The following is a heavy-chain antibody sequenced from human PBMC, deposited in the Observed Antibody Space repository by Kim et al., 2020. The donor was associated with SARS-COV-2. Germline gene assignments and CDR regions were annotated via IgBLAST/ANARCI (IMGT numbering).Heavy chain of an antibody. CDR3: AKGRRILTGYKKSYYYYGMDV. J-gene: IGHJ6*02. CDR2: ISYDGSNK. V-gene: IGHV3-30*18. D-gene: IGHD3-9*01. CDR1: GFTFSSYG. Sequence: GGSLRLSCAASGFTFSSYGMHWVRQAPGKGLEWVAVISYDGSNKYYADSVKGRFTISRDNSKNTLYLQMNSLRAEDTAVYYCAKGRRILTGYKKSYYYYGMDVWGQETTVTVSS.